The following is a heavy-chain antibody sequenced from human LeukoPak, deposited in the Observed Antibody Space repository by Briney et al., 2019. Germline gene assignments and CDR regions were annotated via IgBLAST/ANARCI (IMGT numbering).Heavy chain of an antibody. Sequence: GGSLRLSCAASGFAFGSYAMHWVRPAPDKGLEWVAVIAFDGTEKYYGNSVRGRFTISRDNSKNTLHLQLNSLRAEDTAVYYCARDPIGGAPDYFDYWGQGTLVTVSS. CDR3: ARDPIGGAPDYFDY. CDR1: GFAFGSYA. V-gene: IGHV3-30*04. D-gene: IGHD3-16*01. CDR2: IAFDGTEK. J-gene: IGHJ4*02.